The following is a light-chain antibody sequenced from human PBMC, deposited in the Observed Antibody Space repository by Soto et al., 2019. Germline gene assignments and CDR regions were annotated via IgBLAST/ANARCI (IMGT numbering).Light chain of an antibody. CDR1: QGISNW. Sequence: DIQMTQSPLSVSASVGDRVTITCRASQGISNWLAWYHQKPGKAPKLLIYTASSLQGGVPSRFSGSGSGTDFTRTISSLQPEDFATYYCQQTNSFPFTFGPGTTVDVK. CDR2: TAS. CDR3: QQTNSFPFT. V-gene: IGKV1-12*01. J-gene: IGKJ3*01.